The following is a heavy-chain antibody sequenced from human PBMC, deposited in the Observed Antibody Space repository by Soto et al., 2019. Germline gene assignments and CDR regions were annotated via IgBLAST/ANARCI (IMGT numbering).Heavy chain of an antibody. CDR3: AAVYFYNSSDFRQS. D-gene: IGHD3-22*01. CDR2: ISGYNGNT. Sequence: QVILVQSGPELKKPGASVKVSCKASGYTFSNYDISWVRQAPGQGLEWLGWISGYNGNTNSAQKVQGRVTMTRDKITSTAYMELRSLRSEDTAIYHCAAVYFYNSSDFRQSWGQGTLVTVSS. V-gene: IGHV1-18*04. CDR1: GYTFSNYD. J-gene: IGHJ5*02.